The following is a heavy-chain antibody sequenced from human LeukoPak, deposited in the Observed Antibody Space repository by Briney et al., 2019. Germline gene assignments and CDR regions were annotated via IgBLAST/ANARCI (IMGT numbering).Heavy chain of an antibody. CDR3: ARGSRIGSWFDP. CDR1: GYTFTSYD. V-gene: IGHV1-8*01. J-gene: IGHJ5*02. D-gene: IGHD1-26*01. CDR2: MNPNSGNT. Sequence: AASVKVSCKASGYTFTSYDINLVRQATGQGLEWMGLMNPNSGNTGYAQKFQGRVTMTRNTSISTAYMELSSLRSEDTAVYYCARGSRIGSWFDPWGQGTLVTVSS.